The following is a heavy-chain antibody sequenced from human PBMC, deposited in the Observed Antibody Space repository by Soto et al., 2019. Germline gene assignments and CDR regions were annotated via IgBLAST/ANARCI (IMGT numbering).Heavy chain of an antibody. D-gene: IGHD3-10*01. Sequence: SETLSLTCTVSGGSISSDGNYWSWIRQHPGEGLEWIGCIYYSGSTYYNPSLKSRVTISVDTSKNQFSLKLNSVTAADTAVYYCAIGRMVRGVIYYSGMDVWGQGTTVTVSS. J-gene: IGHJ6*02. CDR1: GGSISSDGNY. CDR2: IYYSGST. CDR3: AIGRMVRGVIYYSGMDV. V-gene: IGHV4-31*03.